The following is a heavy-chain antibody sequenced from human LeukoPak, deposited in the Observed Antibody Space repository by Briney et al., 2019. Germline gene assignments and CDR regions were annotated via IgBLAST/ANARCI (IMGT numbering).Heavy chain of an antibody. Sequence: GGSLRLSCAASGFSFTTYRMIWVRQAPGKGLEWVSAIDGTNAYIDYADSVKGRFTISRDNTKNSLYLQMSSLRAEDTALYYCVKGFDYGDLRSNWFDPGVQGTLATVS. V-gene: IGHV3-21*01. CDR1: GFSFTTYR. CDR3: VKGFDYGDLRSNWFDP. CDR2: IDGTNAYI. J-gene: IGHJ5*02. D-gene: IGHD4-17*01.